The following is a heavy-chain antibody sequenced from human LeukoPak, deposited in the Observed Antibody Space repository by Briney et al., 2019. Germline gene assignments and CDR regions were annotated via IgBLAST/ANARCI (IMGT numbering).Heavy chain of an antibody. Sequence: GEALQISCRGAGYGFSNYWIGWGRRMPGKGVEGRGIIYPDESNIRYSPSFQGQVTISVDKSISTAYLQWSSLKASDTVIYYCARHAGGGWYIAYWGPGTLVTVSS. CDR2: IYPDESNI. J-gene: IGHJ4*02. V-gene: IGHV5-51*01. CDR1: GYGFSNYW. CDR3: ARHAGGGWYIAY. D-gene: IGHD6-19*01.